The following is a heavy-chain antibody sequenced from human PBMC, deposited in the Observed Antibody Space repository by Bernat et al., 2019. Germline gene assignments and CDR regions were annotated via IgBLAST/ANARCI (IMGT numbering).Heavy chain of an antibody. CDR2: ISSSGSTI. D-gene: IGHD1-26*01. CDR1: GFTFSSYE. Sequence: VQLVESGGGVVQPGGSLRLSCAASGFTFSSYEMNWVRQAPGKGLEWVSYISSSGSTIYYADSVKGRFTISRDNAKNSLYLQMNSLRAEDTAVYYCAREWERDSYGMDVWGQGTTVTVSS. V-gene: IGHV3-48*03. CDR3: AREWERDSYGMDV. J-gene: IGHJ6*02.